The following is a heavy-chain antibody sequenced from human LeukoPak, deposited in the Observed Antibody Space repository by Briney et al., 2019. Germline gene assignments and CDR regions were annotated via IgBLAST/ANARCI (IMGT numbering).Heavy chain of an antibody. J-gene: IGHJ5*02. V-gene: IGHV5-51*01. D-gene: IGHD2-2*01. CDR2: IYPGDSDT. Sequence: GESLKISCKGSGYSFTSYWIGWVRQMPGKGLEWMGIIYPGDSDTRHSPSFQGQVTISADKSISTAYLQWSSLKASDTAMYYCARGGEYCSSTSCYEHWFDPWGQGTLVTVSS. CDR1: GYSFTSYW. CDR3: ARGGEYCSSTSCYEHWFDP.